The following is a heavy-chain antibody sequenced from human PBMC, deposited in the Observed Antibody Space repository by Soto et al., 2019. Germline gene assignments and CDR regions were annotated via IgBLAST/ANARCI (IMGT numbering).Heavy chain of an antibody. J-gene: IGHJ6*02. V-gene: IGHV1-3*01. CDR3: ARGKQWLVRRPYYYGMDV. Sequence: QVQLVQSGAEVKKPGASVKVSCKASGYTFTSYAMHWVRQAPGQRLEWMGWINAGNGNTKYSQKFQGRVTITRDTAASTAYMEMSRLRSEDTAVYYCARGKQWLVRRPYYYGMDVWGQGTTVTVSS. D-gene: IGHD6-19*01. CDR2: INAGNGNT. CDR1: GYTFTSYA.